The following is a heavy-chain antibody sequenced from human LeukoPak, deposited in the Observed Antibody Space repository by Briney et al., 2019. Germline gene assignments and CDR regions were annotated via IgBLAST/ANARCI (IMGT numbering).Heavy chain of an antibody. CDR2: IYYTGST. Sequence: SETLSLTCTVSGGSISNYYWNCIRQPPGKGLEWIGYIYYTGSTNYNPSLKSRVTISVDTFKNQFSLKLSSVTAADTAVYYCARGWGYFDYWGQGTLVTVSS. V-gene: IGHV4-59*01. CDR3: ARGWGYFDY. J-gene: IGHJ4*02. CDR1: GGSISNYY. D-gene: IGHD7-27*01.